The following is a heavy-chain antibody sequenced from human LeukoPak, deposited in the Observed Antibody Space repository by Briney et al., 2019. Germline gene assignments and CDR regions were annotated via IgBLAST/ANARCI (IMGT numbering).Heavy chain of an antibody. V-gene: IGHV3-21*01. CDR1: GFTFSSYS. J-gene: IGHJ4*02. D-gene: IGHD6-6*01. CDR3: ARQLVKCSSDY. Sequence: GGSLRLSCAASGFTFSSYSMNWVRQAPGKGLEWVSSISSSSSYIYYADSVKGRSTISRDNAKNSLYLQMNSLRAEDTAVYYCARQLVKCSSDYWGQGTLVTVSS. CDR2: ISSSSSYI.